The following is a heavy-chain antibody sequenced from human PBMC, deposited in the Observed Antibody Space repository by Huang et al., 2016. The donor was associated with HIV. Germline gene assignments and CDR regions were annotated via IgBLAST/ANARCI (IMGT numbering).Heavy chain of an antibody. D-gene: IGHD2-15*01. V-gene: IGHV3-30*18. CDR3: AKESRWYSDLDD. CDR2: ISYDGSNG. CDR1: GFTFSNFG. Sequence: QVQLVESGGGVVQPGRSLRLSCAASGFTFSNFGMHWVRQAPGKGLEWVAVISYDGSNGYYSEAVKGRFTISRDNPMDTLYLQMNSLRPDDTAVYYCAKESRWYSDLDDWGQGTLVTVSS. J-gene: IGHJ4*02.